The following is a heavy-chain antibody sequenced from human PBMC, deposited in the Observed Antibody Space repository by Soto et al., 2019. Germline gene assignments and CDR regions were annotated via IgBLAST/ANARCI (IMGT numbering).Heavy chain of an antibody. Sequence: GASVKVSCKASGYTFTTYGISWVRQAPGQGLEWMGWISAYNGNTNYAQKLQGRVTMTTDTSTSTGYMELRSLRSDDTAVYYCARDKGSNSWYYFFDYWGQGTLVPSPQ. CDR3: ARDKGSNSWYYFFDY. CDR1: GYTFTTYG. CDR2: ISAYNGNT. J-gene: IGHJ4*02. D-gene: IGHD6-13*01. V-gene: IGHV1-18*04.